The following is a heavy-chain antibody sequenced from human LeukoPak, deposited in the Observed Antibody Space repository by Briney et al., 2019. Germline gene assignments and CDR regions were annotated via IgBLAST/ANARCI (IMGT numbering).Heavy chain of an antibody. CDR1: GGSISSYY. CDR2: IYTSGST. Sequence: SETLSLTCSVSGGSISSYYWSWIGQPAGKGLERIGRIYTSGSTNYNPSLKSRVTMSVDTSKNQFSLKLSSVTAADTAVYYCARCHTIFGVVIRGGAFDIWGQGTMVTVSS. J-gene: IGHJ3*02. CDR3: ARCHTIFGVVIRGGAFDI. D-gene: IGHD3-3*01. V-gene: IGHV4-4*07.